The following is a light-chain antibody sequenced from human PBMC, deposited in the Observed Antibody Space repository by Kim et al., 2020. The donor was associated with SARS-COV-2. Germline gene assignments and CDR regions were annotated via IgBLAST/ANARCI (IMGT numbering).Light chain of an antibody. J-gene: IGKJ2*01. Sequence: GSAGETTTLSCRARQSVGNNVAWYQQKLGQDPRLLIYGASTRATDIPPRFSGAGSEIEFTLTITSLQSEDFAVYFCQHYDNWPPYTFGQGTKLEI. CDR2: GAS. V-gene: IGKV3-15*01. CDR3: QHYDNWPPYT. CDR1: QSVGNN.